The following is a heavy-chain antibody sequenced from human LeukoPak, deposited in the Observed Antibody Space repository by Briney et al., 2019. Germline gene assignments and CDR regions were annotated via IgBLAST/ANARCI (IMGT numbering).Heavy chain of an antibody. V-gene: IGHV3-7*01. Sequence: PGGSLRLSCAASGFTFSSYWMSWVRQAPGKGLEWVANIKQDGSEKYYVDSVKGRFTISRDNAKNSLYLQMNSLRAEDTAVYYCAREGKLIQQLYFDYWGQGTLVTVSS. CDR1: GFTFSSYW. CDR2: IKQDGSEK. J-gene: IGHJ4*02. D-gene: IGHD6-13*01. CDR3: AREGKLIQQLYFDY.